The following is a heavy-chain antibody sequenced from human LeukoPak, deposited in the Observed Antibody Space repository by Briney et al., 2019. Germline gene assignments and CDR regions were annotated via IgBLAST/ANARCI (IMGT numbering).Heavy chain of an antibody. Sequence: PGGSLRLSYAASGFTFSNYGMSWVRQAPGKGLEWVSDISGSGGSTYYADSVKGRFTISRDNSKNTLYLQMNSLRAEDTAVYYCARSVAGPFDYWGQGTLVTVSS. J-gene: IGHJ4*02. CDR1: GFTFSNYG. V-gene: IGHV3-23*01. CDR2: ISGSGGST. CDR3: ARSVAGPFDY. D-gene: IGHD6-19*01.